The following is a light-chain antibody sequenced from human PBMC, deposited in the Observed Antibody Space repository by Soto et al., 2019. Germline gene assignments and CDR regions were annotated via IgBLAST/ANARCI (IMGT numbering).Light chain of an antibody. Sequence: ETVMTQSPATLSVSPGDRVTLSCRASEGVGSSLAWYQQKPGQAPRVLIYGASTTAPGIPARFSGSVSGTEFTITISSLQSEDAAVYHGQQYNDWPRTFGQGTKVDIK. V-gene: IGKV3-15*01. J-gene: IGKJ1*01. CDR3: QQYNDWPRT. CDR1: EGVGSS. CDR2: GAS.